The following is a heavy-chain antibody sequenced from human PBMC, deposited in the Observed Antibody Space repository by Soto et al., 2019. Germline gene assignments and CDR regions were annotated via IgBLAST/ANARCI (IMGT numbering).Heavy chain of an antibody. D-gene: IGHD2-15*01. CDR1: GGSISSYY. CDR2: IYYSGST. CDR3: ARGSSWLDY. Sequence: SETLSLTCPVSGGSISSYYWSWIRQPPGKGLEWIGYIYYSGSTNYNPSLKSRVTISVDTSKNQFSLKLSSVTAADTAVYYCARGSSWLDYWGQGTLVTVSS. V-gene: IGHV4-59*01. J-gene: IGHJ4*02.